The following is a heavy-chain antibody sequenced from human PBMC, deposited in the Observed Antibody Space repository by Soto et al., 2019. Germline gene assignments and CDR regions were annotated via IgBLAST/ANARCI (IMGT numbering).Heavy chain of an antibody. Sequence: SETLSLTCTVSGGSISSSSYYWGWIRQPPGKGLEWIGSIYYSGSTYYNPSLKSRVTISVDTSKNQFSLKLSSVTAADTAVYHCARQIRPSGAYADYWGQGNLVTVSS. D-gene: IGHD4-17*01. CDR2: IYYSGST. V-gene: IGHV4-39*01. J-gene: IGHJ4*02. CDR3: ARQIRPSGAYADY. CDR1: GGSISSSSYY.